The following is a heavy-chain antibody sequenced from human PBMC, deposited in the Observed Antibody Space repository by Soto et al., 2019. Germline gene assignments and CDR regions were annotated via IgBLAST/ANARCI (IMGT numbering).Heavy chain of an antibody. CDR2: IRNMANSYTT. V-gene: IGHV3-72*01. J-gene: IGHJ5*02. CDR1: GFSFSDHD. Sequence: EVHLVESGGGLVQPGGSLRLSCAASGFSFSDHDMDWVRQAPGKGLEWVGRIRNMANSYTTTYAASVKGRFTISRDDSKNSVYLQMNSLKVEDTAVYYCTRVGFAMGPGGWFDPWGQGTLVTVSS. CDR3: TRVGFAMGPGGWFDP. D-gene: IGHD3-10*01.